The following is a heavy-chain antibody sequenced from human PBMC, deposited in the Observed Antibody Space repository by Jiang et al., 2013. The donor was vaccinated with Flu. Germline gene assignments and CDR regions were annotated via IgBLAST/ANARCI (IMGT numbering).Heavy chain of an antibody. CDR2: IYYSGST. D-gene: IGHD2-2*01. Sequence: LEWIGSIYYSGSTYYNPSLKSRVTISVDTSKNQFSLKLSSVTAADTAVYYCARQDQLGMDVWGQGTTVTVSS. V-gene: IGHV4-39*01. CDR3: ARQDQLGMDV. J-gene: IGHJ6*02.